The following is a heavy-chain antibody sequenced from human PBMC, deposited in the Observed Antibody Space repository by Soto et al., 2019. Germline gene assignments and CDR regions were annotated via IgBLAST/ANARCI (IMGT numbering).Heavy chain of an antibody. CDR1: GGSISSYY. CDR3: ARRTDGSGSYYYYYYMDV. CDR2: IYYSGST. Sequence: PSETLSLTCTVSGGSISSYYWSWIRQPPGKGLEWIGYIYYSGSTNYNPSLKSRVTISVDTSKNHFSLKLSSVTTADTAVYYCARRTDGSGSYYYYYYMDVWGKGTTVTVSS. D-gene: IGHD3-10*01. J-gene: IGHJ6*03. V-gene: IGHV4-59*08.